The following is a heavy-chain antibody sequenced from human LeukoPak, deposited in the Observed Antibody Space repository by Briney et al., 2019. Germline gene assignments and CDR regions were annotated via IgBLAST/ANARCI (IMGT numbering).Heavy chain of an antibody. CDR3: AREIGSGSYLGYYYYGMDV. V-gene: IGHV3-66*01. CDR2: IYSGGST. J-gene: IGHJ6*02. Sequence: GGSLRLSCAASGFTVSSNYMSWVRQAPGKGLEWVSVIYSGGSTYYADSVKGRFTISRDNSKNTLYLQMNSLRAEDTAVYHCAREIGSGSYLGYYYYGMDVWGQGTTVTVSS. D-gene: IGHD3-10*01. CDR1: GFTVSSNY.